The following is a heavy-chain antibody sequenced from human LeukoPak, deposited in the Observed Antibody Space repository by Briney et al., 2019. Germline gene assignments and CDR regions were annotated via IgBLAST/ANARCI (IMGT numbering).Heavy chain of an antibody. Sequence: SVQVSCKASGGTFSSYAISWVRQAPGQGLEWMGGIIPIFGTANYAQKFQGRVTITADKSTSTAYMELSSLRSEDTAVYYCASLQGGYCSSTSCPEIDYWGQGTLVTVSS. V-gene: IGHV1-69*06. D-gene: IGHD2-2*01. CDR1: GGTFSSYA. J-gene: IGHJ4*02. CDR3: ASLQGGYCSSTSCPEIDY. CDR2: IIPIFGTA.